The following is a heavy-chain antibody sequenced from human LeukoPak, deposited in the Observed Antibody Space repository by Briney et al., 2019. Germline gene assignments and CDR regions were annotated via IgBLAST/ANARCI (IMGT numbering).Heavy chain of an antibody. J-gene: IGHJ4*02. Sequence: GGSLRLSCAASGFTSSSYGMHWVRQAPGKGLEWVAVIWYDGSNKYYADSVKGRFTISRDNSKNTLYLQMNSLRAEDTAVYYCARGIAVAGTRFDYWGQGTLVTVSS. V-gene: IGHV3-33*01. CDR1: GFTSSSYG. D-gene: IGHD6-19*01. CDR3: ARGIAVAGTRFDY. CDR2: IWYDGSNK.